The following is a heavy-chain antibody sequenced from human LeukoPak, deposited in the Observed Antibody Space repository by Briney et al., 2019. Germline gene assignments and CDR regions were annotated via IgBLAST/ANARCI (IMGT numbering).Heavy chain of an antibody. CDR1: GFTFSSYS. CDR3: ARDRVGGGGFDP. Sequence: GGSLRLSCAASGFTFSSYSMNWVRQAPGKGLEWVSSISSSSSYIYYADSAKGRFTISRDNAKNSLYLQMNSLRAEDTAVYYCARDRVGGGGFDPWGQGTLVTVSS. CDR2: ISSSSSYI. V-gene: IGHV3-21*01. D-gene: IGHD3-16*01. J-gene: IGHJ5*02.